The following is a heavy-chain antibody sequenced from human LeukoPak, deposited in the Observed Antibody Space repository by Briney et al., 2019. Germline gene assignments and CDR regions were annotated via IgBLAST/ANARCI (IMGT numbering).Heavy chain of an antibody. CDR1: GYTLTELS. J-gene: IGHJ6*02. D-gene: IGHD6-19*01. V-gene: IGHV1-24*01. Sequence: ASVKVSCKVSGYTLTELSMHWVRQAPGKGLERMGGFDPEDGETIYAQKFQGRVTMTEDTSTDTAYMELSSLRSEDTAVYYCATVRRAGYSSGWPFGGGDYYYYGMDVWGQGTTVTVSS. CDR3: ATVRRAGYSSGWPFGGGDYYYYGMDV. CDR2: FDPEDGET.